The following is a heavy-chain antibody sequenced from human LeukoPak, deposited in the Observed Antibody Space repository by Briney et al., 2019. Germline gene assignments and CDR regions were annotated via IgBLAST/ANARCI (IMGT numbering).Heavy chain of an antibody. J-gene: IGHJ4*02. V-gene: IGHV3-21*01. D-gene: IGHD3-10*01. Sequence: PGGSLRLSCAASGFTFSSYNMNWIRQPPGKGLEWVSAISSSSSYIYNADSVKGRFIISRDDAKNLLHLEMNSLRVEDTAVYYCAKVGTGNQYGSGDFDYWGQGTLVTVSS. CDR3: AKVGTGNQYGSGDFDY. CDR2: ISSSSSYI. CDR1: GFTFSSYN.